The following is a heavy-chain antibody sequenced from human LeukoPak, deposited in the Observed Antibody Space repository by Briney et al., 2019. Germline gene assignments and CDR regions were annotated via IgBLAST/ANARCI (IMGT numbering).Heavy chain of an antibody. D-gene: IGHD5-18*01. CDR2: IIPIFGIA. CDR1: GGTFSSYA. CDR3: AREITAMNYYYYGMDV. Sequence: ASVKASCKASGGTFSSYAISWVRQAPGQGLEWMGRIIPIFGIANYAQKFQGRVTITAGKSTSTAYMELSSLRSEDTAVYYCAREITAMNYYYYGMDVWGQGTTVTVSS. J-gene: IGHJ6*02. V-gene: IGHV1-69*04.